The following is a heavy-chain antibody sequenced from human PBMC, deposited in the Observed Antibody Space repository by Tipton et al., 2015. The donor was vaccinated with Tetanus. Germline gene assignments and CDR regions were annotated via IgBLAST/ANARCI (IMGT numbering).Heavy chain of an antibody. CDR2: ISNGNP. Sequence: GLVKPSETLSLTCSVSRGPISSYYWSWIRQPAGKGLEWIGHISNGNPDYAPSLKSRVTLSVDTSKNEFSLRLRSVTAADTGVYYCVRGRGLGAYSFGFEYWGQGALVTVSS. CDR1: RGPISSYY. J-gene: IGHJ4*02. CDR3: VRGRGLGAYSFGFEY. V-gene: IGHV4-4*07. D-gene: IGHD5-12*01.